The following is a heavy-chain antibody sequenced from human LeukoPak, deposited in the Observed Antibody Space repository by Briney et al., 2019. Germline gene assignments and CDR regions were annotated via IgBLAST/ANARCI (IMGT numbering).Heavy chain of an antibody. CDR1: GYTFTSYY. CDR2: IHPSGGST. D-gene: IGHD3-3*01. CDR3: ASRYLDDFWCGYSDAFDI. V-gene: IGHV1-46*03. J-gene: IGHJ3*02. Sequence: ASVKVSCKASGYTFTSYYMHWVRQAPGQGLEWMGIIHPSGGSTSYAQKFQGRVTMTRDTSTSTVYMELSSLRSEDTAVCYCASRYLDDFWCGYSDAFDIWGQGTMVTVSS.